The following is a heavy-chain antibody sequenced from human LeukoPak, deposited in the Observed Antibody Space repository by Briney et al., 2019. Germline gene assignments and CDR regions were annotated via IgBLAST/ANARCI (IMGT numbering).Heavy chain of an antibody. CDR3: AAAYGDYLSQGAFDI. V-gene: IGHV1-58*02. J-gene: IGHJ3*02. D-gene: IGHD4-17*01. CDR1: GFIFTSSA. Sequence: ASVKVSCKASGFIFTSSAMQWVRQARGQRLEWIGWIVVGSGNTNYAQKFQERVTITRDMSTSTAYMELSSLRSEDTAVYYCAAAYGDYLSQGAFDIWGQGTMVTVSS. CDR2: IVVGSGNT.